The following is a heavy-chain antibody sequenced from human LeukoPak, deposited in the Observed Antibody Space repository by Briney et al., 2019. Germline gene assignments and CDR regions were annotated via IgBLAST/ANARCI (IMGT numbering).Heavy chain of an antibody. J-gene: IGHJ6*02. CDR2: INPNSGGT. V-gene: IGHV1-2*02. CDR1: GYAFTGYN. Sequence: GASVKVSCKASGYAFTGYNMHWVRQAPGQGLEWMGWINPNSGGTNYAQKFQGRVTMTRDMSISTAYMELSRLTSDDTAVYCCARWFTITSGDYDILTSSYHRGMDVWGQGTTVTVSS. CDR3: ARWFTITSGDYDILTSSYHRGMDV. D-gene: IGHD3-9*01.